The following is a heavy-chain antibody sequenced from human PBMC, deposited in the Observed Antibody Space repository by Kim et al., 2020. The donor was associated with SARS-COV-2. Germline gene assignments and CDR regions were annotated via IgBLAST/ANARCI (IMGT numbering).Heavy chain of an antibody. Sequence: SETLSLTCTVSGGSISSYYWSWIRQPPGKGLEWIGYIYYSGSTNYNPSLKSRVTISVDTSKNQFSLKLSSVTAADTAVYYCARDRYYYDSSGYYSSYWYFDLWGRGTLVTVSS. V-gene: IGHV4-59*01. CDR3: ARDRYYYDSSGYYSSYWYFDL. D-gene: IGHD3-22*01. CDR1: GGSISSYY. J-gene: IGHJ2*01. CDR2: IYYSGST.